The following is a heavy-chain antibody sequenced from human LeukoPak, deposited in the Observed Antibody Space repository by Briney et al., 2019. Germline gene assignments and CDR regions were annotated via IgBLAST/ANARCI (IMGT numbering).Heavy chain of an antibody. CDR3: AGHIAVAGSSGNWFDP. D-gene: IGHD6-19*01. CDR2: IYYSGST. J-gene: IGHJ5*02. Sequence: PSETLSLTCTVSGYSISSGYYWGWIRPPPGKGLEWIGSIYYSGSTYYNPSLKSRVTISVDTSKNQFSLKLSSVTAADTAVYYCAGHIAVAGSSGNWFDPWGQGTLVTVSS. CDR1: GYSISSGYY. V-gene: IGHV4-38-2*02.